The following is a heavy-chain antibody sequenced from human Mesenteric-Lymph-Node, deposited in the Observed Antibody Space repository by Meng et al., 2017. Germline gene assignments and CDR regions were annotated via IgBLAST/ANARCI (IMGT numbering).Heavy chain of an antibody. J-gene: IGHJ3*02. V-gene: IGHV4-4*07. CDR1: GDSISRYY. D-gene: IGHD2-21*02. Sequence: SETLSLTCTVSGDSISRYYWSWIRQPAGKGLEWIGRIYTSGSTYYNPSLKSRVTISVDTSKNQFSLKLSSVTAADTAVYYCAKAYCGGDCYSPLFAFDIWGQGTMVTVSS. CDR2: IYTSGST. CDR3: AKAYCGGDCYSPLFAFDI.